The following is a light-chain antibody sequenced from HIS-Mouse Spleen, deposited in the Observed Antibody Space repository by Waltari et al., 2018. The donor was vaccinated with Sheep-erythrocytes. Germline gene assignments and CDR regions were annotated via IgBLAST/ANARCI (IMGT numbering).Light chain of an antibody. CDR3: QSADSSGTYV. CDR2: KDS. V-gene: IGLV3-25*03. Sequence: SYELTQPPSVSVSPGQTARITCPGDALPKQSAYWYQQKPGQAPVVVIYKDSERPSGIPERFSGSSSGKTVTLTISGVQAEDEADYYCQSADSSGTYVFGTGTKVTVL. J-gene: IGLJ1*01. CDR1: ALPKQS.